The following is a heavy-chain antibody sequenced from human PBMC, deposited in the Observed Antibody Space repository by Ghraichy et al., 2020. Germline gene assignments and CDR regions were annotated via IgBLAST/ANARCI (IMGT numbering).Heavy chain of an antibody. V-gene: IGHV3-13*01. Sequence: GESLNISCAASGFTFSSYDMHWVRQATGKGLEWVSAIGTAGDTYYPGSVKGRFTISRENAKNSLYLQMNSLRAGDTAVYYCARGRWSGSGVVVPAATGYYCYYGMDVWGQGTTVTVSS. CDR1: GFTFSSYD. CDR2: IGTAGDT. CDR3: ARGRWSGSGVVVPAATGYYCYYGMDV. D-gene: IGHD2-2*01. J-gene: IGHJ6*02.